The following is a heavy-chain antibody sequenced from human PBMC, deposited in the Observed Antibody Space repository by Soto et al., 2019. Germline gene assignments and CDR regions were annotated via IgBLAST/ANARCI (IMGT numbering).Heavy chain of an antibody. D-gene: IGHD3-3*01. CDR2: ISYDGSNK. J-gene: IGHJ6*02. V-gene: IGHV3-30-3*01. Sequence: GGSLRLSCAASGFTFSSYAMHWVRQSPGKGLEWVAVISYDGSNKYYADSVKGRFTISRDNSKNTLYLQMNSLRAEDTAVYYCARGPEEYYDFWSGRFAPYYGMDVWGQGTTVTVSS. CDR1: GFTFSSYA. CDR3: ARGPEEYYDFWSGRFAPYYGMDV.